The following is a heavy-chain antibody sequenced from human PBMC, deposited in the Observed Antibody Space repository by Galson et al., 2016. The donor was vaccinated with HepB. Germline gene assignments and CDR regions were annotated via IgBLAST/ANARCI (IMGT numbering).Heavy chain of an antibody. D-gene: IGHD3-3*01. V-gene: IGHV4-59*01. CDR2: VYYNGRT. CDR1: GGSITAYY. CDR3: ARVPQNYDFWSGPPNFDL. J-gene: IGHJ2*01. Sequence: ETLSLTCTVSGGSITAYYWSWIRQPPGKGLDWIGYVYYNGRTDYKPSLKSRVTISVDTSKTQFSLKLNSVSAADTAGYYCARVPQNYDFWSGPPNFDLWGRGTLVTVSS.